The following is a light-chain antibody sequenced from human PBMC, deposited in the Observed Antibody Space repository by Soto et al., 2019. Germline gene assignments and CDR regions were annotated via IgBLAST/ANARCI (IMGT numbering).Light chain of an antibody. Sequence: EIVMTQSPATLSASPGDRATLSCRASQSVSSNLAWYQQKPGQAPRLLIYGASTRATGIPARFSGSGSGTEYTVTISSRRSVDFAVYSWQQDNNWPPSTFGQGTKVEIK. V-gene: IGKV3-15*01. J-gene: IGKJ1*01. CDR1: QSVSSN. CDR3: QQDNNWPPST. CDR2: GAS.